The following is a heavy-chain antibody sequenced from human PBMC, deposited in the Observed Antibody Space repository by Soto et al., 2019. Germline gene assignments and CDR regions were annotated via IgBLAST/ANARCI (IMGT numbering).Heavy chain of an antibody. D-gene: IGHD5-18*01. CDR3: HGGGGHTHGGLPGVY. CDR1: GFTFSTYW. CDR2: VKQVGSEK. V-gene: IGHV3-7*05. Sequence: EVQMVASGGGLVQPGGSLRLYCAASGFTFSTYWMTWVRQAPGKGLEWVAHVKQVGSEKYNEDSVKGRFTISRDNAKNSLYQQMNSLSAEDTDVYYYHGGGGHTHGGLPGVYWGQGILVTVSS. J-gene: IGHJ4*02.